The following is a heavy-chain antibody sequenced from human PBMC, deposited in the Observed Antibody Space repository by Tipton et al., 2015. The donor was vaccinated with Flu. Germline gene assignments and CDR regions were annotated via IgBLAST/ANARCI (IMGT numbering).Heavy chain of an antibody. Sequence: GSLRLSCVASGFTFSNYAMTWVRQAPGKGLEWVSTISGSADNTYYTDSVKGRLSVSRDNSKNTLYLQMNSLKVEDTAVYYCAKGRIVTGTTRAGFDSWGQGTVVTVSS. CDR1: GFTFSNYA. CDR3: AKGRIVTGTTRAGFDS. D-gene: IGHD1-7*01. CDR2: ISGSADNT. V-gene: IGHV3-23*01. J-gene: IGHJ4*02.